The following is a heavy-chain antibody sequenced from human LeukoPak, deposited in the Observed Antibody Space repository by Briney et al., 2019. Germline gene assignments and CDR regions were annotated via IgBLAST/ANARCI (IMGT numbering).Heavy chain of an antibody. D-gene: IGHD6-19*01. V-gene: IGHV4-61*01. J-gene: IGHJ4*02. CDR3: ARFSYSSGWYVDY. CDR1: GGSVSSASYY. Sequence: SETLSLTCTVSGGSVSSASYYWSWIRQPPGKGLEWIGYIYYSGSTNYNPSLKSRVTISVDTSKNQFSLKLSSVTAADTAVYYCARFSYSSGWYVDYWGQGTLVTVSS. CDR2: IYYSGST.